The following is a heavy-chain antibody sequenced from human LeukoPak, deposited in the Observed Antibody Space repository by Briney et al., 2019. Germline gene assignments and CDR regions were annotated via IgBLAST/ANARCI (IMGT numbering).Heavy chain of an antibody. V-gene: IGHV1-3*03. CDR3: AREWGSSGWYGY. D-gene: IGHD6-19*01. J-gene: IGHJ4*02. CDR2: INAGNGNT. Sequence: ASVKVSCKASGYTFTSYAMHWVRQAPGQRLEWMGWINAGNGNTKYSQEFQGRVTITRDTSASTAYMELSSLRSEDTAVYYCAREWGSSGWYGYWGQGTLVTVSS. CDR1: GYTFTSYA.